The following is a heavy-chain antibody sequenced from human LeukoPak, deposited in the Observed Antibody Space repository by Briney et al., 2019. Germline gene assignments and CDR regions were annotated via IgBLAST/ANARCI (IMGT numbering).Heavy chain of an antibody. V-gene: IGHV1-46*01. D-gene: IGHD2-15*01. CDR2: IDSSGGST. CDR3: ARDGGEIYCSGSSCYQHSFDY. Sequence: ASVKVSCKASGYTFSNYYMHWVRQAPGQGLEWKGIIDSSGGSTSYAQKFQGRVTMTRDTSTSTVYMELSSLRSEDTAMYYCARDGGEIYCSGSSCYQHSFDYWGRGTLVTVSS. CDR1: GYTFSNYY. J-gene: IGHJ4*02.